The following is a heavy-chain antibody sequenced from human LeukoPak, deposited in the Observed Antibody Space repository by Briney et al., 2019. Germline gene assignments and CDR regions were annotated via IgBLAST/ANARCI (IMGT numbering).Heavy chain of an antibody. CDR3: VRLAFRDYYGMDV. J-gene: IGHJ6*02. V-gene: IGHV5-51*01. Sequence: GESLKISCKGSGYSFTSYWIGWVRQMPGKGLEWMGIIYPGDSDTRYSPSFQGQVTISADKSISTAYLQWSSLKASDTAMYYCVRLAFRDYYGMDVWGQGTTVTVSS. CDR1: GYSFTSYW. CDR2: IYPGDSDT. D-gene: IGHD2/OR15-2a*01.